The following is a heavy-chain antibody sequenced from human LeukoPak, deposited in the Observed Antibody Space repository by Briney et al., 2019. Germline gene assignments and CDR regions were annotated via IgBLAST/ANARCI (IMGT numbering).Heavy chain of an antibody. CDR2: INPSGGST. V-gene: IGHV1-46*01. CDR3: AREARHCSSGYPCYYFDY. Sequence: ASVKVSCKASGYTFTSYYMHWVRQAPGQGLEWMGIINPSGGSTSYAQKFQGRVTMTRDTSTSTAYMELSSLRSEDTAVYYCAREARHCSSGYPCYYFDYWGQGTLVTVSS. CDR1: GYTFTSYY. J-gene: IGHJ4*02. D-gene: IGHD3-22*01.